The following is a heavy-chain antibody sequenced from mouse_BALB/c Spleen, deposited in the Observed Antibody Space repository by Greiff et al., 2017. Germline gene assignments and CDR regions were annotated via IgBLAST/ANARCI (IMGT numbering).Heavy chain of an antibody. CDR2: IRNKANGYTT. V-gene: IGHV7-3*02. CDR3: AREDYGSSLDY. J-gene: IGHJ2*01. Sequence: EVMLVESGGGLVQPGGSLRLSCATSGFTFTDYYMSWVRQPPGKALEWLGFIRNKANGYTTEYSASVKGRFTISRDNSQSILYLQMNTLRAEDSATYYCAREDYGSSLDYWGQGTTLTVSS. CDR1: GFTFTDYY. D-gene: IGHD1-1*01.